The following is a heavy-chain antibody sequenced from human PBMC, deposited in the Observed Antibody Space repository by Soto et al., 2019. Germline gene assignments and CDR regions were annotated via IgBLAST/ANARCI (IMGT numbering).Heavy chain of an antibody. D-gene: IGHD3-22*01. V-gene: IGHV1-69*13. CDR3: ARENFNSSSWPLDY. Sequence: GASVKVSCKASGGTFSSYAISWVRQAPGQGLEWMGGIIPIFGTANYAQKFQGRVTITADESTSTAYMELSSLRVEDSAVYYCARENFNSSSWPLDYWGQGTLVTVSS. CDR1: GGTFSSYA. J-gene: IGHJ4*02. CDR2: IIPIFGTA.